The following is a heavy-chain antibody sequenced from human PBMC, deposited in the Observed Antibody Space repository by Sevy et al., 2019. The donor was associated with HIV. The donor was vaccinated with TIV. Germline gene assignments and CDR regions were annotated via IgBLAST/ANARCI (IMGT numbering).Heavy chain of an antibody. CDR2: ISSSSSTI. D-gene: IGHD3-16*01. Sequence: GGSLRLSCAASGFTLSSYSMNWVRQAPGKGLEWVSYISSSSSTIYYADSVKGRFTISRDNAKNSLYLQMNSLRDEDTAVYYCARVSLGLGYYYYYMDVWGKGTTVTVSS. CDR1: GFTLSSYS. J-gene: IGHJ6*03. V-gene: IGHV3-48*02. CDR3: ARVSLGLGYYYYYMDV.